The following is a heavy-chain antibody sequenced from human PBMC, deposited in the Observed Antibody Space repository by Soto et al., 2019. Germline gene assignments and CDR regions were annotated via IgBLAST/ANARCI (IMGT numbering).Heavy chain of an antibody. Sequence: GASVKVSCKASGGTFSSYAISWVRQAPGQGLEWMGGIIPIFGTANYAQKFQGRVTVTADESTSTAYMELSSLRSEDTAVYYCARSLGYCSSTSCYFPFDYWGQGTLVTVSS. D-gene: IGHD2-2*01. V-gene: IGHV1-69*13. CDR3: ARSLGYCSSTSCYFPFDY. CDR2: IIPIFGTA. J-gene: IGHJ4*02. CDR1: GGTFSSYA.